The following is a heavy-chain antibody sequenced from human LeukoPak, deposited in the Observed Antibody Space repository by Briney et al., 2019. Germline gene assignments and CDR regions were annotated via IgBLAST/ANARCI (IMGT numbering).Heavy chain of an antibody. CDR1: GFIFSNAW. CDR2: IKSETDGGTT. J-gene: IGHJ4*02. D-gene: IGHD6-13*01. CDR3: TTEGDDIAEAWFDY. Sequence: GGSLRLSCAASGFIFSNAWMSWVRQAPGKGLEWVGCIKSETDGGTTDYAAPVKDRFTISRDDSKNTLYLQMNSLRTEDTAVYYCTTEGDDIAEAWFDYWGQGTLVTVSS. V-gene: IGHV3-15*01.